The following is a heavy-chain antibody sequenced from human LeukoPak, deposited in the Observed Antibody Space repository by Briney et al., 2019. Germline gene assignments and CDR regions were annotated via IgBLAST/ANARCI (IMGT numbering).Heavy chain of an antibody. CDR2: IDTRTGST. CDR3: AKIKYDYLKGGFDS. Sequence: ASVKVSCKAFGYTFINHQMHWVRQAPGVSLEWLGIIDTRTGSTTYTQRFQGRVTMARDTSASTVDMELSSLRSDDTAVYYCAKIKYDYLKGGFDSWGQGTLVTVSS. J-gene: IGHJ4*02. V-gene: IGHV1-46*01. CDR1: GYTFINHQ. D-gene: IGHD2/OR15-2a*01.